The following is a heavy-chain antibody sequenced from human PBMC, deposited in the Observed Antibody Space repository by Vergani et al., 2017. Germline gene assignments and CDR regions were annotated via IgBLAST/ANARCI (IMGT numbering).Heavy chain of an antibody. CDR1: GGSISSSNW. D-gene: IGHD6-13*01. CDR3: ARCRYSSSWFSAYGMDV. CDR2: IYHSGST. Sequence: QVQLRQWGAGLVKPSETLSLTCAVSGGSISSSNWWSWVRQPPGKGLEWIGEIYHSGSTNYNPSLKSRVTISVDKSKNQLSLKLSSVTAADTAVYYCARCRYSSSWFSAYGMDVWGQGTTVTVSS. V-gene: IGHV4-4*02. J-gene: IGHJ6*02.